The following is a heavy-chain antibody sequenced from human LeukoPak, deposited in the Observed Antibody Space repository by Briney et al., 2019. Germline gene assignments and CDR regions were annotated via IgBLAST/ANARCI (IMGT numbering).Heavy chain of an antibody. CDR1: GGSIDSYY. V-gene: IGHV4-59*01. D-gene: IGHD1-1*01. CDR2: IYYST. J-gene: IGHJ3*02. Sequence: SETLSLTCTVSGGSIDSYYWSWIRQSPEKGLDWIGYIYYSTNYNPSLKSRVTISKDTSKNQFSLRLSSVTAADTAMYFCARVRYNWNGGSAFDIWGHGTMVTVSS. CDR3: ARVRYNWNGGSAFDI.